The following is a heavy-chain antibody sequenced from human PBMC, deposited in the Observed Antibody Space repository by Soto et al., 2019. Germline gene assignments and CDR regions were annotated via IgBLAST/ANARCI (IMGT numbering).Heavy chain of an antibody. D-gene: IGHD3-3*01. V-gene: IGHV3-30-3*01. CDR2: ISYDGSNK. CDR1: GFTFSSYA. J-gene: IGHJ6*02. Sequence: PGGSLRLSCAASGFTFSSYAMHWVRQAPGKGLERVAVISYDGSNKYYADSVKGRFTISRDNSKNTLYLQMNSLRAEDTAVYYCARVRDFWSGNKNYGIGVWGQGTTVTVSS. CDR3: ARVRDFWSGNKNYGIGV.